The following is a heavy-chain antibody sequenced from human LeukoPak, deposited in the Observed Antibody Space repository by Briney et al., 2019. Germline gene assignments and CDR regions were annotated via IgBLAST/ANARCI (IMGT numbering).Heavy chain of an antibody. J-gene: IGHJ4*02. CDR2: ISGSGGST. D-gene: IGHD3-9*01. CDR1: GFTFSSFA. CDR3: ATSYGDILTGYYPHFDY. Sequence: GGSLRLSCAASGFTFSSFAMSWVRQAPGKGLEWVSAISGSGGSTYYADSAKGRFTISRDNSKNTLYLQMNSLRAEDTAVYYCATSYGDILTGYYPHFDYWGQGTLVTVSS. V-gene: IGHV3-23*01.